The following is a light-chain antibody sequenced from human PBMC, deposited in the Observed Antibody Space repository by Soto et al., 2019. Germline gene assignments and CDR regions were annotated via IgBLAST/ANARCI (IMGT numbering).Light chain of an antibody. J-gene: IGKJ1*01. CDR1: QGIRND. CDR2: SAS. CDR3: LQDYSYPRT. V-gene: IGKV1-6*01. Sequence: AIQMTQSPSSLSASVGDRVTITCRASQGIRNDLGWYQQKPGKAPSLLIFSASSLQSGVPSRFSGTGSGTDLTLTISSLQPEDSATYYCLQDYSYPRTFGQGTKVEI.